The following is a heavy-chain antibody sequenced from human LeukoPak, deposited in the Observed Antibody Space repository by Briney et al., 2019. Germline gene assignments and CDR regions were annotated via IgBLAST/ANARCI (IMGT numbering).Heavy chain of an antibody. CDR3: TRLYSYGHCYFDL. V-gene: IGHV4-59*01. CDR2: IYYSGST. Sequence: PSETLSLTCTVSGGSISSYYWSWIRQPPGKGLEWVGYIYYSGSTNYNPSLKSRVSISVDTSKNHFYLTLSSVTAADTAVYYCTRLYSYGHCYFDLWGRGTLVTVSS. CDR1: GGSISSYY. J-gene: IGHJ2*01. D-gene: IGHD5-18*01.